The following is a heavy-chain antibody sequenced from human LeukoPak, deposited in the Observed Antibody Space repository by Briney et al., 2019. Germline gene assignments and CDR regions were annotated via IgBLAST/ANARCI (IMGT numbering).Heavy chain of an antibody. D-gene: IGHD3-10*01. CDR3: ARDRWGRTYYYL. J-gene: IGHJ3*01. CDR1: GGSISSSSYY. Sequence: PSETLSLTCTVSGGSISSSSYYWRWICQPPGKGLERIGSIYYSGSTYYNPSLKSRVTTSVDTSKNQFSLKLSSVTAADTAVYYCARDRWGRTYYYLWGQGTRVMVSS. V-gene: IGHV4-39*07. CDR2: IYYSGST.